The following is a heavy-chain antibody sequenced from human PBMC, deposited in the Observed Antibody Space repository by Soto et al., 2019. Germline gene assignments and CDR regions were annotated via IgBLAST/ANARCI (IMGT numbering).Heavy chain of an antibody. CDR3: VADGSGWTGMNV. J-gene: IGHJ6*02. Sequence: EVQLVESGGGLVQPGGSLKLSCAASGFTFSDSTVHWVRQVSGKGLEWVGHVAGKPHNYATVYAASVKGRFTISRDDSKSTAYLQVSSLEAESTAVYYCVADGSGWTGMNVWGQGTTVTASS. CDR2: VAGKPHNYAT. D-gene: IGHD6-19*01. CDR1: GFTFSDST. V-gene: IGHV3-73*02.